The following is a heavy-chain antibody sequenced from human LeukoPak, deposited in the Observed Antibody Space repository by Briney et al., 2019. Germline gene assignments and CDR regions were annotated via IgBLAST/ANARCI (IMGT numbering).Heavy chain of an antibody. CDR1: GYTFTSYD. J-gene: IGHJ4*02. V-gene: IGHV1-8*01. D-gene: IGHD6-13*01. CDR2: MNPNSGNT. Sequence: ASVKVSCKASGYTFTSYDINWVRQATGQGLEWMGWMNPNSGNTGYAQKFQGRVTMARNTSISTAYMELSSLRSEDTAVYYCARGIAAAGTGSYFDYWGQGTLVTVSS. CDR3: ARGIAAAGTGSYFDY.